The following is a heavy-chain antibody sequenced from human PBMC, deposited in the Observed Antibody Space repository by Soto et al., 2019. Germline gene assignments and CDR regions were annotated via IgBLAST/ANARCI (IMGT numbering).Heavy chain of an antibody. Sequence: QVQLVQSGAEVKKPGSSVKVSCKASGGTFSSYAISWVRQAPGQGLEWMGGIIPIFGTANYAQKFQGRVTITADESTSTAYMELSSLRSEDTAVYYCAGYYYDSSGYYFPPNYYYGMDVWGQGTTVTVSS. CDR1: GGTFSSYA. CDR2: IIPIFGTA. CDR3: AGYYYDSSGYYFPPNYYYGMDV. J-gene: IGHJ6*02. V-gene: IGHV1-69*01. D-gene: IGHD3-22*01.